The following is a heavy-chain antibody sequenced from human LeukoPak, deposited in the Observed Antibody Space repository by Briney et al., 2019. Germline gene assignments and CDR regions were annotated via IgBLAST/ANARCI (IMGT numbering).Heavy chain of an antibody. J-gene: IGHJ4*02. CDR1: GYTFTDYY. CDR3: ARGGKYGCSSGSCYSDY. CDR2: INPNRDGT. V-gene: IGHV1-2*02. Sequence: GASVKVSCKASGYTFTDYYMHWVRQAPGQGLEWMGWINPNRDGTNYAQKFQGRVTMTRDTSTSTAYMELSRLRSDDTAVYYCARGGKYGCSSGSCYSDYWGQGTLVTVSA. D-gene: IGHD2-15*01.